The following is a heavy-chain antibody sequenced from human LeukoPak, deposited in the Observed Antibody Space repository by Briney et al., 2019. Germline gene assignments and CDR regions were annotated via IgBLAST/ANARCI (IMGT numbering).Heavy chain of an antibody. J-gene: IGHJ5*02. CDR1: GGSFSSYY. D-gene: IGHD1-26*01. Sequence: PSETLSLTCAVYGGSFSSYYWSWIRQPPGKGLEWIGYIYYSGSTNYNPSLKSRVTISVDTSKNQFSLKLSSVTAADTAVYYCARAGGPVVRGSFDPWGQGTLVTVSS. CDR2: IYYSGST. V-gene: IGHV4-59*01. CDR3: ARAGGPVVRGSFDP.